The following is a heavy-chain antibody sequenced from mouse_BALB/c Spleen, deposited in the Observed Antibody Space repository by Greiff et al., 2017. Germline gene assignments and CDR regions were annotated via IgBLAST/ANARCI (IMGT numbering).Heavy chain of an antibody. CDR2: ISSGSSTI. Sequence: EVQRVESGGGLVQPGGSRKLSCAASGFTFSSYGMHWVRQAPEKGLEWVAYISSGSSTIYYADTVKGRFTISRDNPKNTLFLQMTSLRSEDTAMSYCARGGNCDWDFDDWGEGTTVTVSS. D-gene: IGHD2-1*01. V-gene: IGHV5-17*02. CDR1: GFTFSSYG. J-gene: IGHJ1*01. CDR3: ARGGNCDWDFDD.